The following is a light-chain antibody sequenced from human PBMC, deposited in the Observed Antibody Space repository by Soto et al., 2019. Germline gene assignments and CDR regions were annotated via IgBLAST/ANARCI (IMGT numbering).Light chain of an antibody. V-gene: IGKV4-1*01. J-gene: IGKJ5*01. CDR3: QQYNSWPPIT. CDR1: QSVLYCSDNKNY. CDR2: DAS. Sequence: DIVMTQPPDSLAVSLGERATITCKSSQSVLYCSDNKNYLAWYQLKPGQAPRLVIYDASTRATGIPDRFSGGGSGTEFTLTISILQSEDFVVDYCQQYNSWPPITFGQGTRLEIK.